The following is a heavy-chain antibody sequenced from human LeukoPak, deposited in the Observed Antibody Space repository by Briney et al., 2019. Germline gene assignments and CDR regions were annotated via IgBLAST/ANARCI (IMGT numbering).Heavy chain of an antibody. Sequence: PGGSLRLSCAASGFTFSNYAMNWVRQAPGKGLEWVSVISGSGYSTYYADSVKGRFTISRDNSNNTLYLQTNSLRAEDTAVYYCAKDYGDYAYYHYWGQGTLVTVSS. CDR2: ISGSGYST. CDR3: AKDYGDYAYYHY. D-gene: IGHD4-17*01. J-gene: IGHJ4*02. CDR1: GFTFSNYA. V-gene: IGHV3-23*01.